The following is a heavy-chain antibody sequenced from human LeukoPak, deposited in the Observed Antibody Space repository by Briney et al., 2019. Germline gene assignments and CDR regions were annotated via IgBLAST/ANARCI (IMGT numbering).Heavy chain of an antibody. CDR2: ISGNGIST. D-gene: IGHD1-1*01. CDR3: AKEPSWNYYYYYSMDV. J-gene: IGHJ6*03. Sequence: GGSLRLSCAASGFTFSTYAMSWVRQAPGKGLEWVSGISGNGISTYYADSVKGRFTISRDNSKSTLYLQMDSLRADDTAVYYCAKEPSWNYYYYYSMDVGGKGTTVTVSS. CDR1: GFTFSTYA. V-gene: IGHV3-23*01.